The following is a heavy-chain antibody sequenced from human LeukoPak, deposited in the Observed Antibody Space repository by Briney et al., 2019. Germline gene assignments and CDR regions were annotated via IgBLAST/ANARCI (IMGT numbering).Heavy chain of an antibody. CDR2: IRSKANSYAT. D-gene: IGHD4-17*01. Sequence: PGGSLRLSCAASGFTFSGSAMHWVRQASGKGLEWVGRIRSKANSYATAYAASVKGRFTISRDDSKNTAYLQMNSLKTEDTAVYYCTSLLLDYGDTNADYWGQGTLVTVSS. CDR1: GFTFSGSA. V-gene: IGHV3-73*01. CDR3: TSLLLDYGDTNADY. J-gene: IGHJ4*02.